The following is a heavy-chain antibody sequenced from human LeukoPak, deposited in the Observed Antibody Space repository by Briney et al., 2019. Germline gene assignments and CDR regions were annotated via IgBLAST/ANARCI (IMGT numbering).Heavy chain of an antibody. V-gene: IGHV1-69*06. CDR1: GGTFSSYG. CDR2: IMSFFGTI. D-gene: IGHD3-10*01. Sequence: SVKVSCKASGGTFSSYGISWVRQAPGQGLEWMGGIMSFFGTINHAQKLQGRVTITADKSTSTAYMELSSLRSEDTAMYYCARQLRGSGPAPYFQHWGQGTLVTVSS. J-gene: IGHJ1*01. CDR3: ARQLRGSGPAPYFQH.